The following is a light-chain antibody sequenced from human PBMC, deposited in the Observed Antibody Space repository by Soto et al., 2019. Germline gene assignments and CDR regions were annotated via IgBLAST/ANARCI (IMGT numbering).Light chain of an antibody. J-gene: IGLJ1*01. V-gene: IGLV2-11*01. CDR3: CSYAGSYTYV. CDR1: SSDVGGYNY. Sequence: QSVLTQPRSVSGSPGQSVTISCTGTSSDVGGYNYVSWYQHHTGKAPKVMIYDVSKRPSGVPDRFSGSKSGNTASLTISGLQAEDEADYYCCSYAGSYTYVFGTGTKVTVL. CDR2: DVS.